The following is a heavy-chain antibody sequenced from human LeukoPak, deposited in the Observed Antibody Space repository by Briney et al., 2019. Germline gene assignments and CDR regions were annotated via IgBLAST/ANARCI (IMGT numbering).Heavy chain of an antibody. CDR3: ARHIVVVPAARKDYYYYGMDV. V-gene: IGHV1-69*01. CDR1: GGTFSSYA. Sequence: ASVKVSCKASGGTFSSYAISWVRQAPGQGLEWMGGIIPIFGTANYAQKFQGRVTITADESTSTAYMELSSLRSEDMAVYYCARHIVVVPAARKDYYYYGMDVWGQGTTVTVSS. J-gene: IGHJ6*02. D-gene: IGHD2-2*01. CDR2: IIPIFGTA.